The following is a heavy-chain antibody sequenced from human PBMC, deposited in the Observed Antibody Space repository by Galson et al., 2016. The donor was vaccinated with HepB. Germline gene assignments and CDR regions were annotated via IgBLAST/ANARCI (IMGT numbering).Heavy chain of an antibody. CDR2: ISTRRTT. CDR3: AKERLVRRIFDY. Sequence: SLRLSCAASGFVFSNFGLSWVRQAPGKGLEWVASISTRRTTDYSDSVQGRFTISRDNPNNTLYLQMNGLRAEDTAVYYCAKERLVRRIFDYWGQGTLVTVSS. D-gene: IGHD1-1*01. CDR1: GFVFSNFG. V-gene: IGHV3-23*01. J-gene: IGHJ4*02.